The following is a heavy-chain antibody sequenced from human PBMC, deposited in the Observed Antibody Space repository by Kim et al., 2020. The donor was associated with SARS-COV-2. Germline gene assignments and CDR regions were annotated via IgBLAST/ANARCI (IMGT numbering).Heavy chain of an antibody. D-gene: IGHD1-26*01. V-gene: IGHV3-30*01. Sequence: KGRFTISRDNSKNTLYLQMNSLRAEDTAVYYCARSEWETTFHYYYYGMDVWGQGTTVTVSS. CDR3: ARSEWETTFHYYYYGMDV. J-gene: IGHJ6*02.